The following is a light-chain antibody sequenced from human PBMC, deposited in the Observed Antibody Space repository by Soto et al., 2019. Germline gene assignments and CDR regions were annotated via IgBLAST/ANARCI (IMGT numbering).Light chain of an antibody. V-gene: IGKV3D-20*02. Sequence: VMTQAPATLSVSPGERATLSCRASQTVTSTYLAWYQQKPGQAPRLLIYGVSNRATAIPDRFSGSGSGTDFTLTINGLEPEDSAVYFCQHYANFLWTFGQGTKVDIK. J-gene: IGKJ1*01. CDR1: QTVTSTY. CDR3: QHYANFLWT. CDR2: GVS.